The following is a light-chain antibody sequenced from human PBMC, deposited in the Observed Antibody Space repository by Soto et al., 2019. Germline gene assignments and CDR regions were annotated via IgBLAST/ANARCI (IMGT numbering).Light chain of an antibody. V-gene: IGKV3-15*01. CDR2: DAS. Sequence: EIVMTQSPATLSVSPGERVTLSCRAGQSISSNLAWYQQKPGQAPRLLIYDASTRATGIPARFSGSGSGTEFTLTISSLQSEDFAVYHWQQYKNLPLTFGGGTNVEIK. J-gene: IGKJ4*02. CDR1: QSISSN. CDR3: QQYKNLPLT.